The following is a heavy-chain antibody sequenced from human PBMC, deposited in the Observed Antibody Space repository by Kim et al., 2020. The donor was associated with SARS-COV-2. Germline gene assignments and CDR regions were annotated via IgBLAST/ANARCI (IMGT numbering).Heavy chain of an antibody. V-gene: IGHV4-4*02. J-gene: IGHJ3*02. Sequence: SETLSLTCAVSGGSIRSTHWYCCRRHPPGKGVEWFRGINYNRSTNYNVSLRSRLMISVDNSQNHLSLKLTTVTAADTAVYYCASAGGYSFGGDFGIW. CDR1: GGSIRSTHW. CDR3: ASAGGYSFGGDFGI. D-gene: IGHD2-21*01. CDR2: INYNRST.